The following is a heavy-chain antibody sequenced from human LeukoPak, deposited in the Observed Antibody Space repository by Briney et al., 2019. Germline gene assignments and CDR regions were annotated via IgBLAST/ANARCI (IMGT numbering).Heavy chain of an antibody. Sequence: GSSVKVSCKAFGGTFSSYAISWVRQAPGQGLEWMGGIIPIFGTANYAQKFQGRVTITADESTSTAYMELSSLRSEDTAVYYCARSNIMFRTTIDYWGQGTLVTVSS. CDR1: GGTFSSYA. D-gene: IGHD4-11*01. CDR3: ARSNIMFRTTIDY. CDR2: IIPIFGTA. J-gene: IGHJ4*02. V-gene: IGHV1-69*01.